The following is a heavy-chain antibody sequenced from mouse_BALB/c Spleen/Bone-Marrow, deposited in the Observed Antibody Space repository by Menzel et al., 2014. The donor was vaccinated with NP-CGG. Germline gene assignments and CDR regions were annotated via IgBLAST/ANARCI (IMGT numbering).Heavy chain of an antibody. J-gene: IGHJ3*01. D-gene: IGHD2-14*01. Sequence: DVQLVESGGGLVQPGGSLRLSCATSGFTFTDYYMSWVRQPPGKALEWLGFIRNKANGYTTEYSASVKGRFTISRDNSQSILYLQMNILRAEDSATHYCARDRRYDLAWFAYWGQGTLVTVSA. CDR2: IRNKANGYTT. V-gene: IGHV7-3*02. CDR1: GFTFTDYY. CDR3: ARDRRYDLAWFAY.